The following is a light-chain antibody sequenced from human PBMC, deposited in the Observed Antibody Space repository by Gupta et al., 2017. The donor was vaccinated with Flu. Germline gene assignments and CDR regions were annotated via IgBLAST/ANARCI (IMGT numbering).Light chain of an antibody. CDR3: SLYTRSRSTYV. Sequence: VGRCTVQTITISCTGTSSDVGGYNFVSWYQQRPGKAPKLMIYEVSNRPPGVSSRFSGSKTGNTDSLNIGGLQADDEADDYCSLYTRSRSTYVFGTGTKVTVL. CDR2: EVS. V-gene: IGLV2-14*01. CDR1: SSDVGGYNF. J-gene: IGLJ1*01.